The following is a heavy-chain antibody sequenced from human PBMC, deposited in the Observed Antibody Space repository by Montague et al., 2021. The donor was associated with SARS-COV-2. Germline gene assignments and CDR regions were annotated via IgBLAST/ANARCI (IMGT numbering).Heavy chain of an antibody. Sequence: SETLSLTCSVSGDSMSTNYWSWIRQPPGKGLEWIGHIYNSGTTIYNPSLKSRATIFIDVSKTQFSLRLSSVTATDTAVYYCARMFYDYVWEISRYRGKYFDSWGQGTLVTVSS. J-gene: IGHJ4*02. CDR2: IYNSGTT. CDR1: GDSMSTNY. V-gene: IGHV4-59*01. D-gene: IGHD3-16*02. CDR3: ARMFYDYVWEISRYRGKYFDS.